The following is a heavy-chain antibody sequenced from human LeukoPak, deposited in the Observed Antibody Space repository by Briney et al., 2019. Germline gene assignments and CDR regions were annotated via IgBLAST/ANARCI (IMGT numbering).Heavy chain of an antibody. Sequence: ASVKVSCKASGYTFRQYSISWVRQAPGKGFEWMGWVSPSHTTRVYAQEFQGRVTMTADTNANTVSMELRSLRFDDTAVYFCARDYILPLETDNGDGFAIWGQGTVVTVSS. CDR1: GYTFRQYS. V-gene: IGHV1-18*01. CDR3: ARDYILPLETDNGDGFAI. CDR2: VSPSHTTR. D-gene: IGHD3-3*02. J-gene: IGHJ3*02.